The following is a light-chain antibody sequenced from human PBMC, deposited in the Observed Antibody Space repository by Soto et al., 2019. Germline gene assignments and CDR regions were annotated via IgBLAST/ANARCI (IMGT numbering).Light chain of an antibody. CDR3: QQYGGSPFT. CDR2: GAS. J-gene: IGKJ2*01. V-gene: IGKV3-20*01. CDR1: QSVSSTY. Sequence: EIVLTQSPGTLSLSPGERATLSCRASQSVSSTYLGWYQQKPGQAPRLLIYGASSRATAIPDRFSGSGSRTDFSLTISRLEPGDFALYYCQQYGGSPFTFGQGTTLEIK.